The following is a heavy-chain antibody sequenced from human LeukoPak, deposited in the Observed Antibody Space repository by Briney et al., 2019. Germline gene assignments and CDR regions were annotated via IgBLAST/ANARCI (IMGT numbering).Heavy chain of an antibody. J-gene: IGHJ3*02. Sequence: PGGSLRLSCEASGFTFNNYVMTWVRQAPGKGLEWVSSISDSGDNTHYADSVKGRFTISRDMSRNMVFLQMNSLRVEDTAVYYCAHIQGWFNAAFQIGGQGTMVIVSS. D-gene: IGHD6-19*01. CDR3: AHIQGWFNAAFQI. CDR2: ISDSGDNT. CDR1: GFTFNNYV. V-gene: IGHV3-23*01.